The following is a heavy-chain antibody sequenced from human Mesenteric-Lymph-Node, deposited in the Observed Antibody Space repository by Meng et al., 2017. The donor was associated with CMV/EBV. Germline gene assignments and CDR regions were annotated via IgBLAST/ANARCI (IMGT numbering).Heavy chain of an antibody. CDR2: IKEDGSEK. V-gene: IGHV3-7*01. Sequence: GESLKISCAASGFTFSSYWMSWVRQAPGKGLEWVANIKEDGSEKYYVDSVKGRFTISRDNAKNSLSLQMNSLRAEDTAVYYCARPRNYYHYGMDVWGQGTTVTVSS. CDR3: ARPRNYYHYGMDV. J-gene: IGHJ6*02. CDR1: GFTFSSYW.